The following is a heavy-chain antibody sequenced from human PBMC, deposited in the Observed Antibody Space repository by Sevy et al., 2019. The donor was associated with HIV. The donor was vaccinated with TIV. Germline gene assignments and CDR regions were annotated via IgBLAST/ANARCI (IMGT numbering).Heavy chain of an antibody. CDR1: GFTFSGYN. J-gene: IGHJ6*02. V-gene: IGHV3-21*01. D-gene: IGHD2-2*02. CDR2: ISTSSTYI. Sequence: GGSLRLSCAASGFTFSGYNMHWVRQAPGKGLEWVSAISTSSTYIYQADSVKGRFTISRDNAQTSVFLQMNSMRAEDEALYYCEGGSCIGSSCHTGYHGMDVWGQGTTVTVSS. CDR3: EGGSCIGSSCHTGYHGMDV.